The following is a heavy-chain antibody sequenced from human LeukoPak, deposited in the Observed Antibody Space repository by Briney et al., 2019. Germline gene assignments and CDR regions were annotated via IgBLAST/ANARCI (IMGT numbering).Heavy chain of an antibody. CDR1: GFTFDDYA. J-gene: IGHJ4*02. Sequence: GGSLRLSCAASGFTFDDYAMHWVRQAPGKGLEWVSGISWNSGSIGYADSVKGRFTISRDNAKNSLYLQMDSLRAEGTALYYCAKDILRTVTTLLPDYWGQGTLVTVSS. D-gene: IGHD4-17*01. V-gene: IGHV3-9*01. CDR2: ISWNSGSI. CDR3: AKDILRTVTTLLPDY.